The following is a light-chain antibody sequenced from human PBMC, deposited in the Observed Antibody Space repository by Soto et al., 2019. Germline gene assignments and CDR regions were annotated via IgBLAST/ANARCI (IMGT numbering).Light chain of an antibody. CDR3: QSHDSSLSTYG. CDR1: SSNIGAGYD. CDR2: GHT. Sequence: QSLLTQPPSVSGALGQRGTISCTGSSSNIGAGYDVHWYQQLPGAAPKLLIYGHTNRPSGVPDRFSGSRSGTSASLAISGLQAEDEADYYCQSHDSSLSTYGVGTGTKVTVL. V-gene: IGLV1-40*01. J-gene: IGLJ1*01.